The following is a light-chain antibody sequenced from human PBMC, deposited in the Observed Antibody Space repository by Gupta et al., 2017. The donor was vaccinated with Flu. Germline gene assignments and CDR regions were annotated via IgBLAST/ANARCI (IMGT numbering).Light chain of an antibody. CDR2: GAS. CDR3: WQQNNWPRT. Sequence: EIVMTQSPASLSVSPGERATLSCRASQRVSSNLAWYQQKPGQAPRLLIYGASTSSTGIPARFSGSGSGTEFTLTISSLQSEDFAVYYCWQQNNWPRTFGQGTKVEIK. V-gene: IGKV3-15*01. CDR1: QRVSSN. J-gene: IGKJ1*01.